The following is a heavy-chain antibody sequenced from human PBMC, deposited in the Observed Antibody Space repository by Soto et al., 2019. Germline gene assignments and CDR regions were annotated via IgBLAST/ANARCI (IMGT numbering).Heavy chain of an antibody. V-gene: IGHV3-30*18. Sequence: SLRLSCIASGFTFSNYGIHWVRQAPGKGLEWVAVVSSDGYTKYYADSVKGRFTISRDNSKNTLYLQMDSLRPEDTAVYYCAKEIEVAGDLDYWGRGTRFTVAS. CDR2: VSSDGYTK. J-gene: IGHJ4*01. D-gene: IGHD6-19*01. CDR1: GFTFSNYG. CDR3: AKEIEVAGDLDY.